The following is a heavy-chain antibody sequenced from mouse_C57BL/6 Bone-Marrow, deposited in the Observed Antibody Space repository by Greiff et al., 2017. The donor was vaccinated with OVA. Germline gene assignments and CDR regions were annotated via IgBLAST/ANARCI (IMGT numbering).Heavy chain of an antibody. V-gene: IGHV5-16*01. D-gene: IGHD1-1*01. CDR1: GFTFSDYY. CDR2: INYDGSST. Sequence: DVKLVESEGGLVQPGSSMKLSCTASGFTFSDYYMAWVRQVPEKGLEWVANINYDGSSTYYLASLKSRFIISRDNAKNILYLQMSSLKSEDTATYYCARPITTVVAPYWYFDVWGTGTTVTVSS. J-gene: IGHJ1*03. CDR3: ARPITTVVAPYWYFDV.